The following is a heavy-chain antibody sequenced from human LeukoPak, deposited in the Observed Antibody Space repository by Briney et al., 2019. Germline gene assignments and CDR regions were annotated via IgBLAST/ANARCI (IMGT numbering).Heavy chain of an antibody. CDR3: AKDSEYTSSHYYYFMEV. CDR1: GYTFTGYY. CDR2: INPNSGGT. V-gene: IGHV1-2*02. Sequence: GASVKVSCKASGYTFTGYYIHWVRQAPGQGVEWMGWINPNSGGTNYAQNFQGRVTMTRDMSTSTVYVELSSLRSEDTAMYYCAKDSEYTSSHYYYFMEVWGKGTTVTVSS. D-gene: IGHD6-6*01. J-gene: IGHJ6*03.